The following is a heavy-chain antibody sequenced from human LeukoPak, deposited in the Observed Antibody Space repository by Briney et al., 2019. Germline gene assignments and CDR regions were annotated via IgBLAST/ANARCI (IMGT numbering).Heavy chain of an antibody. CDR3: ARDLGATIFDFDY. D-gene: IGHD1-26*01. CDR1: GFTFSTYT. CDR2: ISSIGSTI. J-gene: IGHJ4*02. V-gene: IGHV3-48*01. Sequence: GGSLRLSCAASGFTFSTYTMNWARQAPGKGLEWVSSISSIGSTIYYADSVKGRFTVSRDNAKNSLYLQMNSLRVEDTAVYYCARDLGATIFDFDYWGQGTLVTVSS.